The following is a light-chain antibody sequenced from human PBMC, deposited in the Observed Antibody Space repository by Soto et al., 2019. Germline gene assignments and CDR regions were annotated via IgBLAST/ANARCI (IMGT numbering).Light chain of an antibody. CDR3: QQYDMSA. J-gene: IGKJ3*01. Sequence: EIVLTQSPGTLSLSPGERATLSCRASQSVSSSYLAWYQQKPGQAPRLLIYGASSRATGIPDRFSGSGSGTDFTLTISRLAAEDFEEYLCQQYDMSAFGSGTTLDI. CDR1: QSVSSSY. V-gene: IGKV3-20*01. CDR2: GAS.